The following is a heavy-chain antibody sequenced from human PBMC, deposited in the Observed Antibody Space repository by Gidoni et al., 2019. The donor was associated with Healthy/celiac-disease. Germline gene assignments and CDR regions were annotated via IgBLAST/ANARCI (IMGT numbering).Heavy chain of an antibody. CDR2: ISSSGSTI. V-gene: IGHV3-48*03. Sequence: EVQLVESGGGLVQPGGSLRLSCAASGFTFSSYEMNWVRQAPGKGLEWVSYISSSGSTIYYADSVKGRFTISRDNAKNSLYLQMNSLRAEDTAVYYCARVGYSYGGPFDYWGQGTLVTVSS. J-gene: IGHJ4*02. D-gene: IGHD5-18*01. CDR3: ARVGYSYGGPFDY. CDR1: GFTFSSYE.